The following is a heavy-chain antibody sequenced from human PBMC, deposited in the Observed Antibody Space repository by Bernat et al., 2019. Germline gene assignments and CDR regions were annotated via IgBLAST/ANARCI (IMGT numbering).Heavy chain of an antibody. CDR3: AKDAAGAGTFDY. J-gene: IGHJ4*02. Sequence: QVQLVESGGGVVQPGRSLRLSCAASGFSFNSYAMQWVRQAPGKGLEWVAVIWSDGNTKYYVESVKGRFTISRDNSKNTVYLQMNSLRPEDTALYYCAKDAAGAGTFDYWGQGTLVTVSS. D-gene: IGHD6-13*01. CDR1: GFSFNSYA. V-gene: IGHV3-30*18. CDR2: IWSDGNTK.